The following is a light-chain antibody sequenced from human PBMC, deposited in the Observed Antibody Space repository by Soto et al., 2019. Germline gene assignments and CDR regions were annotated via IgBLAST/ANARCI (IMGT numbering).Light chain of an antibody. V-gene: IGLV1-40*01. J-gene: IGLJ3*02. CDR2: GNS. CDR1: SSNIGAGHD. CDR3: QSYDSSLSGSKV. Sequence: QSVLTQPPSLSGAPGRRVTISCTGSSSNIGAGHDVHWYQQLPGTAPKFLIYGNSNRPSGVPDRFSGSKSGTSASLAITGLQAEDEADYYCQSYDSSLSGSKVFGGGTQLTVL.